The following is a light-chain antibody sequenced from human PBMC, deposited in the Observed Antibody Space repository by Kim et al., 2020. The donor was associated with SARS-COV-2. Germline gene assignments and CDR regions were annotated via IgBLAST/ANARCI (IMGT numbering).Light chain of an antibody. Sequence: SYELTQPPSVSVAPGKTARVTCGGDNVESKSVHWYQQRPGQAPVLVMYYDTVRPSGIPERFSGSNSGNMATLTISSVEAGDEADYYCQVWDDGSGQYVFGTGTKVTVL. CDR1: NVESKS. CDR3: QVWDDGSGQYV. V-gene: IGLV3-21*04. CDR2: YDT. J-gene: IGLJ1*01.